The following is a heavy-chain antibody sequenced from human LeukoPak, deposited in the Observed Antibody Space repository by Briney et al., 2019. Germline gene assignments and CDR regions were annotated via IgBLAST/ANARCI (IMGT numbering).Heavy chain of an antibody. Sequence: GGSLRLSCAASGFTFSSYSMNWVRQAPGKGLEWVSSISSSSSYIYYADSVKGRFTMSRDNAKNSLFLQMNSLGAEDTAVYYCARKVPYYDILTGDHPFDYWGQGTLVTVSS. CDR2: ISSSSSYI. D-gene: IGHD3-9*01. V-gene: IGHV3-21*01. CDR1: GFTFSSYS. CDR3: ARKVPYYDILTGDHPFDY. J-gene: IGHJ4*02.